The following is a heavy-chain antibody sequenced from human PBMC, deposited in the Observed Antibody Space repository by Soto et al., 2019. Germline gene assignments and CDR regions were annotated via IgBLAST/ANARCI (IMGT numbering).Heavy chain of an antibody. V-gene: IGHV1-3*01. CDR3: ARDPGTAFAFDI. CDR2: INAGNGNT. CDR1: GYTFTSYA. Sequence: ASVKVSCKASGYTFTSYAMHWVRQAPGQRLEWMGWINAGNGNTKYSQKFQGRVTITRDTSASTDYMELSSLRSEDTAVYYCARDPGTAFAFDIWGQGTMVTVSS. D-gene: IGHD3-10*01. J-gene: IGHJ3*02.